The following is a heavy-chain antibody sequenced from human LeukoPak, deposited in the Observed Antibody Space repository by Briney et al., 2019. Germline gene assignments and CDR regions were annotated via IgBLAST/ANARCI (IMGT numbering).Heavy chain of an antibody. Sequence: SSETLSVTRTVPGGSLRSYYWCWIRQPPGKGLEWMGYIYCTGTTNYNPSLKSRVTMSLDTSNDQFSLELTSATAADTAVYYCVADSSGYYYVGHFDYWGQGTLVTVSS. V-gene: IGHV4-59*01. CDR1: GGSLRSYY. J-gene: IGHJ4*02. CDR2: IYCTGTT. CDR3: VADSSGYYYVGHFDY. D-gene: IGHD3-22*01.